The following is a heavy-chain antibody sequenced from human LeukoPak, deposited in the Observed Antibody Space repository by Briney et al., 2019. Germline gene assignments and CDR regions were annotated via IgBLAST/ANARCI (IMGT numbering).Heavy chain of an antibody. CDR1: GYTFTGYY. D-gene: IGHD4-23*01. CDR2: INPNSGGT. Sequence: GASVKVSCKASGYTFTGYYMHWVRQAPGQGLEWMGWINPNSGGTNYAQKFQGRVTMTRDTSISTAYMELSRLRSDDTAVYYCARVGYGGNSRRPWFDPWGQGTLVTVSS. J-gene: IGHJ5*02. V-gene: IGHV1-2*02. CDR3: ARVGYGGNSRRPWFDP.